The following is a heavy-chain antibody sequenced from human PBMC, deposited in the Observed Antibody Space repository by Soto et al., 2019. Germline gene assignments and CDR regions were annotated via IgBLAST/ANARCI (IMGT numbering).Heavy chain of an antibody. CDR3: ACGTSGQDDY. Sequence: SETPSLTCSVSGGSISSYYWSWIRQPAGKGLEWIGRIYASGSPNYNPSLKSRVTMSVDTSKNQFSLRLNSVTAADTAVYYCACGTSGQDDYWGQGTLVTVSS. CDR1: GGSISSYY. D-gene: IGHD1-7*01. V-gene: IGHV4-4*07. J-gene: IGHJ4*02. CDR2: IYASGSP.